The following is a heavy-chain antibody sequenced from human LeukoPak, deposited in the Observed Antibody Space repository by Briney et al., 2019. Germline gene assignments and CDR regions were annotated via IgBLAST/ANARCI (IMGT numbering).Heavy chain of an antibody. CDR2: ISYDGSNK. CDR3: ARDRFYYGSGSYTPFDY. Sequence: GGSLRLSCAASGFTFSSYAMHWVRQAPGKGLEWVAVISYDGSNKYYADSVKGRFTISRDNSKNTLYLQMNSLRAEDTAVYYCARDRFYYGSGSYTPFDYWGQGTLVTVSS. V-gene: IGHV3-30*04. D-gene: IGHD3-10*01. CDR1: GFTFSSYA. J-gene: IGHJ4*02.